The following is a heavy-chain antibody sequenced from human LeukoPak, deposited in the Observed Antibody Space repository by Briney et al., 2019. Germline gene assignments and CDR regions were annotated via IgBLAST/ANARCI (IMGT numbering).Heavy chain of an antibody. CDR2: FDPEDGET. Sequence: ASVKVSCKVSGYTLTELSMHWVRQAPGKGLEWMGGFDPEDGETIYAQKFQGRVTMTEDTSTDTAYMELSSLRSEDTAVYYCATAPYYYDSSGYWGAFDIWGQGTMVTVSS. CDR1: GYTLTELS. D-gene: IGHD3-22*01. J-gene: IGHJ3*02. V-gene: IGHV1-24*01. CDR3: ATAPYYYDSSGYWGAFDI.